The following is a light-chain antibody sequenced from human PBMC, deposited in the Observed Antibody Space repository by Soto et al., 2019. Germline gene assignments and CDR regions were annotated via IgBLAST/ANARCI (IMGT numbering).Light chain of an antibody. CDR1: SSDVGGYNY. Sequence: QSALTQAASGSGSPGQSITISCTGTSSDVGGYNYVSWYQQHPAKAPKLMIYEVSNRPSGVSHRFSGSKSGNTASLTISGLQAEDEADYYCFSYTTSSTLVFGGGTKVTVL. CDR2: EVS. V-gene: IGLV2-14*01. CDR3: FSYTTSSTLV. J-gene: IGLJ3*02.